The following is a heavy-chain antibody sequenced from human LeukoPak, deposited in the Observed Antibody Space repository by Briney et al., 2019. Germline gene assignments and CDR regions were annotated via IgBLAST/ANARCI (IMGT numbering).Heavy chain of an antibody. J-gene: IGHJ5*02. Sequence: SVKVSCKASGGTFSSYAISWVRQAPGQGLEWMGGIIPIFGTANYAQKFQGRVTVTRDTSASTAYMELSSLRSEDTAVYYCARCGYSDGWSCDHWGQGTLVTVSS. CDR2: IIPIFGTA. D-gene: IGHD5-18*01. CDR3: ARCGYSDGWSCDH. CDR1: GGTFSSYA. V-gene: IGHV1-69*05.